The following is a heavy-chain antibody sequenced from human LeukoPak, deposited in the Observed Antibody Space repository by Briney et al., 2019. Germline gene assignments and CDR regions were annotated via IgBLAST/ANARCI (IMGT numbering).Heavy chain of an antibody. Sequence: SETLSLTCAVSGVSISSNLWWTWVRQPPGKGLEWIAEIHHSGSINYNPSLKSRVTISVDKAKNQFSLNLNSVTAADTAVYYCARGGDRSLDYWGQGTLVTVSS. CDR3: ARGGDRSLDY. D-gene: IGHD3-10*01. V-gene: IGHV4-4*02. CDR2: IHHSGSI. CDR1: GVSISSNLW. J-gene: IGHJ4*02.